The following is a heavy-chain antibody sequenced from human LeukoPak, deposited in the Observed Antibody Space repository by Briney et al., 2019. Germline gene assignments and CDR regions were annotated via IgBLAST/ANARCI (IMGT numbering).Heavy chain of an antibody. CDR2: ITSSSSYI. V-gene: IGHV3-21*04. CDR3: AKDTGPNQPEPGSYFLFDY. Sequence: PGGSLRLSCAASGFTFSSYTMNWVRQAPGKGLEWVSSITSSSSYIYYADSVKGRFTISRDNAKNSLYLQMNSLRAEDTALYYCAKDTGPNQPEPGSYFLFDYWGQGTLVTVSS. CDR1: GFTFSSYT. D-gene: IGHD1-26*01. J-gene: IGHJ4*02.